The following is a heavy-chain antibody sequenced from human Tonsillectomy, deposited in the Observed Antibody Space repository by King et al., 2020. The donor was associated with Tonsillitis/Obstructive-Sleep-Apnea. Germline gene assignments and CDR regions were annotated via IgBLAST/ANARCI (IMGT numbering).Heavy chain of an antibody. D-gene: IGHD3-10*01. CDR3: ARPVWLDGDYSTGMDV. V-gene: IGHV5-51*03. CDR1: GYSFTSYW. Sequence: VQLVESGAEVKKPGESLKISCTGSGYSFTSYWIGWVRQMPGKGLEWMGIIYPGDSDTSYSPSFQGQVTISADKSISTAYLQWSSLKASDTAMYYCARPVWLDGDYSTGMDVWGQGTTVTVSS. J-gene: IGHJ6*02. CDR2: IYPGDSDT.